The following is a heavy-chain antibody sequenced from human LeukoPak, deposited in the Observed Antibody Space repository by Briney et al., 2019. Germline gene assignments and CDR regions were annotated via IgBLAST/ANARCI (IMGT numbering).Heavy chain of an antibody. J-gene: IGHJ4*02. CDR2: MNPNSGNT. CDR3: TREGLDY. CDR1: GYIFTNYD. V-gene: IGHV1-8*03. Sequence: GASVKVSCKASGYIFTNYDINWVRQATGQGLEWMGYMNPNSGNTVYAQKFQGRVTITTDASISTAYMDLSSLRSEDTAVYYCTREGLDYWGQGTLVTVSS.